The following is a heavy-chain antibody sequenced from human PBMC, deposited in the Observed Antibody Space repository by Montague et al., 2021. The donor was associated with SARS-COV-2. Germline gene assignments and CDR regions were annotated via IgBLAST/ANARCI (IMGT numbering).Heavy chain of an antibody. CDR2: TYYRSKWYN. CDR1: GDSVSSNTVA. Sequence: CAISGDSVSSNTVAWNWFRQSPSRGLEWLGRTYYRSKWYNDYAVSMQSRVTINPDTSKNQFSLHVNSVTPEDTAVYYCARDSEYSFDYWGQGLLVTASS. J-gene: IGHJ4*02. V-gene: IGHV6-1*01. CDR3: ARDSEYSFDY. D-gene: IGHD6-6*01.